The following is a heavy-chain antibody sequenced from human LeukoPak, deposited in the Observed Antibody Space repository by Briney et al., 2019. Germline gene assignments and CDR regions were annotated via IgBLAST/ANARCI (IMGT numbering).Heavy chain of an antibody. CDR1: GYTFTSYY. V-gene: IGHV1-69*13. Sequence: GASVKVSCKASGYTFTSYYMHWARQAPGQGLEWMGGIIPIFGTANYAQKFQGRVTITADESTSTAYMELSSLRSEDTAVYYCARGGYPPPYGSGSYYNPHYYYYYMDVWGKGTTVTISS. CDR2: IIPIFGTA. CDR3: ARGGYPPPYGSGSYYNPHYYYYYMDV. J-gene: IGHJ6*03. D-gene: IGHD3-10*01.